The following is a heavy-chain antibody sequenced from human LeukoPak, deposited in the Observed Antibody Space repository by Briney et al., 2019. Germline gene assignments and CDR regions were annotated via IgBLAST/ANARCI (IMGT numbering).Heavy chain of an antibody. CDR2: ISGTGGST. CDR3: ARVGYYASGPFSYFDY. D-gene: IGHD3-10*01. V-gene: IGHV3-23*01. Sequence: GGSLRLSCAASGLTFSSYAMSWVRQAPGKGLEWVSAISGTGGSTYYADSVKGRFTISRDNSKNTLFLQMNSLRAEDTAVYYCARVGYYASGPFSYFDYWGQGTLVTVSS. J-gene: IGHJ4*02. CDR1: GLTFSSYA.